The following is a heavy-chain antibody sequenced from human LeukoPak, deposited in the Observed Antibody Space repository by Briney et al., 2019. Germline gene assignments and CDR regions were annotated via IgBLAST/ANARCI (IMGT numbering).Heavy chain of an antibody. CDR3: ARGPLLEVAGRELSY. Sequence: ASVKVSCKTSGYTFSNYDLNWVRQATGQGLEWMEWMNPNNANTGYAQKFQGRLTMTRDISISTAYMELSSLTSEDTAVYYCARGPLLEVAGRELSYWGQGTLVTVSS. J-gene: IGHJ4*02. CDR1: GYTFSNYD. D-gene: IGHD6-19*01. V-gene: IGHV1-8*01. CDR2: MNPNNANT.